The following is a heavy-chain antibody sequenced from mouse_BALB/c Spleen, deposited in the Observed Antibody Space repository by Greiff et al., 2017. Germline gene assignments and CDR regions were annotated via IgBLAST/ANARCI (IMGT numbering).Heavy chain of an antibody. CDR3: ARGYDEGYYAMDY. J-gene: IGHJ4*01. Sequence: EVQLQQSGGGLVKPGGSLKLSCAASGFTFSDYYMYWVRQTPEKRLEWVATISDGGSYTYYPDSVKGRFTISRDNAKNNLYLQMSSLKSEDTAMYYCARGYDEGYYAMDYWGQGTSVTVSS. V-gene: IGHV5-4*02. D-gene: IGHD2-12*01. CDR1: GFTFSDYY. CDR2: ISDGGSYT.